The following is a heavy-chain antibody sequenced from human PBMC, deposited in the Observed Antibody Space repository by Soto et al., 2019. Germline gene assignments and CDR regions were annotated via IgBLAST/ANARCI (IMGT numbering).Heavy chain of an antibody. V-gene: IGHV4-31*03. CDR1: GGSISSGGYY. Sequence: QVQLQESGPGLVKPSQTLSLTCTVSGGSISSGGYYWSWIRQHPGKGLEWIGYIYCSGSTYYNPSLKSRVTISVDTSKNPFSLKLSSVTAADTAVYYCARDNYDSSGTAVDVWGQGTTVTVSS. CDR3: ARDNYDSSGTAVDV. CDR2: IYCSGST. J-gene: IGHJ6*02. D-gene: IGHD3-22*01.